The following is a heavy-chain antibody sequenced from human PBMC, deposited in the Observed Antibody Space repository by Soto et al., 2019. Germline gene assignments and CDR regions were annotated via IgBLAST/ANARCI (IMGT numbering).Heavy chain of an antibody. V-gene: IGHV3-33*01. CDR1: GFTFSSYG. J-gene: IGHJ5*02. Sequence: PGGSLRLSCAASGFTFSSYGMHWVRQAPGKGLEWVAVIWYDGSNKYYADSVKGRFTISRDNSKNTLYLQMNSLRAEDTAVYYCARASRYYDILAYNWFDPWGQGTLVTVSS. CDR2: IWYDGSNK. CDR3: ARASRYYDILAYNWFDP. D-gene: IGHD3-9*01.